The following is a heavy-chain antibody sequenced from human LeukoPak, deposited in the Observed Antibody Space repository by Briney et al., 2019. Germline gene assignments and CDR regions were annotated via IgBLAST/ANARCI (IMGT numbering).Heavy chain of an antibody. J-gene: IGHJ5*02. D-gene: IGHD5-12*01. V-gene: IGHV3-48*01. CDR3: ARDAGNSGYGCDL. CDR1: GFIFTQYS. Sequence: GGSLRLFCAASGFIFTQYSMNWVRQTPGKGLEWVSHIRSSSETFYADSVKGGFTNSRDNARNSLYLQMNNLRGEDTAIYYCARDAGNSGYGCDLWGQGTLVTVSS. CDR2: IRSSSET.